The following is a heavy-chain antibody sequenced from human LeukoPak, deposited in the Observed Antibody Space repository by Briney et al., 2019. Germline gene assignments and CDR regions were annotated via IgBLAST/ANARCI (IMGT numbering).Heavy chain of an antibody. Sequence: GGTLRLSCAASGFNFSSYGMTWVRQAPGKGLEWVSIISGSGRDTYYADSVKGRFTISRDNSKNTLYLQMGSLRAEDMAVYYCARSSYYYGSATDYWGQGTLVTVSS. D-gene: IGHD3-10*01. V-gene: IGHV3-23*01. CDR3: ARSSYYYGSATDY. J-gene: IGHJ4*02. CDR1: GFNFSSYG. CDR2: ISGSGRDT.